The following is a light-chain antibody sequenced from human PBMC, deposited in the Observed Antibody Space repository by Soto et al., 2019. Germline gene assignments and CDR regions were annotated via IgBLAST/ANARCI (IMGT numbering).Light chain of an antibody. CDR2: SAS. Sequence: DIQMTQSPSSLAASVGDRVTINCRASQSIVKYLNWYQQKPGKAPQLLIYSASTLQTGVPSRFSGDGSGTDFTLTISSLQPEDFATYYCQQSHSFPRTFGQGTKLEIK. J-gene: IGKJ2*01. CDR1: QSIVKY. V-gene: IGKV1-39*01. CDR3: QQSHSFPRT.